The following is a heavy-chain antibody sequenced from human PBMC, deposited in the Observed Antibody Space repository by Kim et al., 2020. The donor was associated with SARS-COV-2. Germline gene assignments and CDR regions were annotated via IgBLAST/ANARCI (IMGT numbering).Heavy chain of an antibody. D-gene: IGHD4-17*01. Sequence: QGPGTGLGWVASSSSSSSTRYYADSVKGRFTIARDNAKNSLYLQMNSLRAEDTAVYYCARDYGGNLGYWGQGTLVTVSS. V-gene: IGHV3-48*01. J-gene: IGHJ4*02. CDR3: ARDYGGNLGY. CDR2: SSSSSSTR.